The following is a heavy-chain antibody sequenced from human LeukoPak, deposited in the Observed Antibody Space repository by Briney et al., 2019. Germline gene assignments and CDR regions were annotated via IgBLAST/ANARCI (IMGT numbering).Heavy chain of an antibody. J-gene: IGHJ4*02. Sequence: GRSLRLSCAASGFTFSSYGMHWVRQAPGKGLEWVAAIWYDGSNKYYADSVKGRFTISRDNSKNTLYLQMNSLRAEDTAVYYCAIDRCGGDCYSFDYWGQGTLVTVSS. D-gene: IGHD2-21*02. CDR2: IWYDGSNK. CDR1: GFTFSSYG. CDR3: AIDRCGGDCYSFDY. V-gene: IGHV3-33*01.